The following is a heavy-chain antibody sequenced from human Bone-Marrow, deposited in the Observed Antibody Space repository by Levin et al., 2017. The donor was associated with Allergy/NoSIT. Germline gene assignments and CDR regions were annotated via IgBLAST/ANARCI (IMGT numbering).Heavy chain of an antibody. Sequence: GGSLRLSCVDSGFQFSDFYMSWIRQAPGKGLEWLAYIGSGGTPIYYADSVKGRFTISRDNAKKTLYLEMDSLRPDDTAVYYCTGDDYTTTYWGRGTPVTVSS. CDR2: IGSGGTPI. J-gene: IGHJ4*02. CDR1: GFQFSDFY. CDR3: TGDDYTTTY. D-gene: IGHD3-3*01. V-gene: IGHV3-11*01.